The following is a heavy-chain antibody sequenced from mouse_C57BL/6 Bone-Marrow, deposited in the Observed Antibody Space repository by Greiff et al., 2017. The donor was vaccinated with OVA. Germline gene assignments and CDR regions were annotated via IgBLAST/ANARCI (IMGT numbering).Heavy chain of an antibody. Sequence: VQLQQPGAELVKPGASVKLSCKASGYTFTSYWMHWVKQRPGQGLEWIGMIHPNSGSTNYNEKFKSKATLTVDKSSSTAYMQLSSLTSEDSAVYYCARKYYGSSYVGYYYAMDYWGQGTSVTVSS. D-gene: IGHD1-1*01. CDR1: GYTFTSYW. V-gene: IGHV1-64*01. J-gene: IGHJ4*01. CDR3: ARKYYGSSYVGYYYAMDY. CDR2: IHPNSGST.